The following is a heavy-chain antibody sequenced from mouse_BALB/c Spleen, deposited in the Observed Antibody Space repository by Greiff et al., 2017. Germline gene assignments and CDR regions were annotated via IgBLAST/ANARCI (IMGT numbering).Heavy chain of an antibody. CDR3: ARGYYGSGGY. CDR2: INPSSGYT. V-gene: IGHV1-4*01. CDR1: GYTFTSYT. J-gene: IGHJ2*01. Sequence: QVHVKQSGAELARPGASVKMSCKASGYTFTSYTMHWVKQRPGQGLEWIGYINPSSGYTNYNQKFKDKATLTADKSSSTAYMQLSSLTSEDSAVYYCARGYYGSGGYWGQGTTLTVSS. D-gene: IGHD1-1*01.